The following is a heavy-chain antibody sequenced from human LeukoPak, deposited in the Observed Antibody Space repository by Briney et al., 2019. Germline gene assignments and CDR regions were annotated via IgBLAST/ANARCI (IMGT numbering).Heavy chain of an antibody. V-gene: IGHV3-48*03. D-gene: IGHD5-18*01. J-gene: IGHJ4*02. CDR2: ISSSGSTI. CDR1: GFTFSSYE. CDR3: ARAAYSYGQRGGYYFDY. Sequence: GGSLRLSCAASGFTFSSYEMNWVRQAPGKGLEWVSYISSSGSTIYYADSVKGRFTISRDNAKNSLYLQMNSLRAEDTAVYYCARAAYSYGQRGGYYFDYWGQGTLVTVSS.